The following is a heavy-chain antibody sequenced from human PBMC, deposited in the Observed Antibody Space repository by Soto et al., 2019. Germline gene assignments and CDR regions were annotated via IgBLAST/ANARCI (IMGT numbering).Heavy chain of an antibody. Sequence: SETLSLTCTVTGTSNITYYWAWIRQSPGGGLESIGYVSNTATTTYNPSLKNRVTISVDASKSQFSLKLSSVTSADTAVYYCARDVSDSGWLDCWGQGTLVTVSS. D-gene: IGHD5-12*01. J-gene: IGHJ4*02. V-gene: IGHV4-59*01. CDR3: ARDVSDSGWLDC. CDR1: GTSNITYY. CDR2: VSNTATT.